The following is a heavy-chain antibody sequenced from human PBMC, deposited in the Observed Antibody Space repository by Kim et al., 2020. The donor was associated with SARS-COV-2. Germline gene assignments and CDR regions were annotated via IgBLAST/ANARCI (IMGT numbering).Heavy chain of an antibody. CDR1: GFTFSSYG. CDR3: AKDHDYYGSGSPPDFDY. J-gene: IGHJ4*01. V-gene: IGHV3-30*18. CDR2: ISYDGSNK. D-gene: IGHD3-10*01. Sequence: GGSLRLSCAASGFTFSSYGMHWVRQAPGKGLEWVAVISYDGSNKYYADSVKGRFTISRDNSKNTLYLQMNSLRAEDTAVYYCAKDHDYYGSGSPPDFDY.